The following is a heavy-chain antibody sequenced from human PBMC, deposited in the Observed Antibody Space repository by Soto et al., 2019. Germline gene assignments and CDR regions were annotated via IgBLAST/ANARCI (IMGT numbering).Heavy chain of an antibody. Sequence: QVQLQESGPGLVKPSETLSLTCTVSSGSISTYYWRWIRQPPGKGLEWIGYVDYSGYTNYNPSLKRRGTISVGTSKNRVSLKRTSGTGADTAVYDGARGLYGDYSGEASAIWGQGTMVNVSS. CDR2: VDYSGYT. J-gene: IGHJ3*02. V-gene: IGHV4-59*01. CDR3: ARGLYGDYSGEASAI. D-gene: IGHD4-17*01. CDR1: SGSISTYY.